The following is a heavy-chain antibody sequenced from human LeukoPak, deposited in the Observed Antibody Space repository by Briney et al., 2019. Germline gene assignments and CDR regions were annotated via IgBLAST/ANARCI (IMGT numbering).Heavy chain of an antibody. CDR3: ARDDRRFGI. J-gene: IGHJ3*02. CDR2: ISSSSSYI. D-gene: IGHD3-22*01. CDR1: GFTFSSYS. Sequence: GGSLRLSCAASGFTFSSYSMNWVRQAPGRGLEWVSSISSSSSYIDYADSGKGRFTISRSSAKNSLELQMNSLRAEDTAVYYCARDDRRFGISGQGALVTVSS. V-gene: IGHV3-21*01.